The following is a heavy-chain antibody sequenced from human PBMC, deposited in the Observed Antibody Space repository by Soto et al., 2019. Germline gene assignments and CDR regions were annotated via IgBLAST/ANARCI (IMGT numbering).Heavy chain of an antibody. D-gene: IGHD4-17*01. CDR2: VNWDGDTT. V-gene: IGHV3-43D*04. J-gene: IGHJ6*02. CDR3: AKGATVTTHYQYYGMDV. CDR1: GFTFDDFA. Sequence: EVQVVESGGAVVQPGGSLRLSCAASGFTFDDFAMCWVRQVPGKGLEWISLVNWDGDTTFYADSVKGRFIISRDNSKNSVYLQMNSLRSDDSAIYHCAKGATVTTHYQYYGMDVWGRGTTVTVSS.